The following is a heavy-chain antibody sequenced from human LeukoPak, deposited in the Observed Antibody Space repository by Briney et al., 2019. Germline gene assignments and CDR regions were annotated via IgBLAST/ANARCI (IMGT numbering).Heavy chain of an antibody. D-gene: IGHD6-13*01. Sequence: VSVKVSCKASGGTFSSYAISWVRQAPGQGLEWMGWISAYNGNTNYAQKLQGRVTMTTDTSTSTAYMELRSLRSDDTAVYYCARDVYSIAAAGTFDYWGQGTLVTVSS. CDR1: GGTFSSYA. CDR3: ARDVYSIAAAGTFDY. J-gene: IGHJ4*02. CDR2: ISAYNGNT. V-gene: IGHV1-18*01.